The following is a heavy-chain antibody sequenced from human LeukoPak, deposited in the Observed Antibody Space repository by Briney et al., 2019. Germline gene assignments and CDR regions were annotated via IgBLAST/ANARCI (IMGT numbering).Heavy chain of an antibody. J-gene: IGHJ4*02. CDR1: GYTSTSYD. CDR2: MNANSGNT. Sequence: ASVKVSCKASGYTSTSYDINWVRQAPGQGLEWMGWMNANSGNTGYAQKFQGRLTMTRDTSISTAYMELNSLISEDTAVYYCARGAVVTPLLVYWGQGTLVTVSS. V-gene: IGHV1-8*01. CDR3: ARGAVVTPLLVY. D-gene: IGHD4-23*01.